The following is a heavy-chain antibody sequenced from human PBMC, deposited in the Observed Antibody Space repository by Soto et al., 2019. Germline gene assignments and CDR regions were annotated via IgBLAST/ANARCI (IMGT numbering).Heavy chain of an antibody. CDR1: GYTFTSYA. D-gene: IGHD3-10*01. CDR3: ARDRTVLWFGVSAFGI. J-gene: IGHJ3*02. V-gene: IGHV1-3*01. Sequence: ASGKVSCKASGYTFTSYAMHWVRQAPGQRLEWMGWINAGNGNTKYSQKFQGRVTITRDTSASTAYMELSSLRSEDTAVYYCARDRTVLWFGVSAFGIWRPGTMVTVSS. CDR2: INAGNGNT.